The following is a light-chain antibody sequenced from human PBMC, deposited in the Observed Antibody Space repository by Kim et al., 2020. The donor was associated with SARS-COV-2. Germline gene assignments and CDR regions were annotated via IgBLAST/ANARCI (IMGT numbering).Light chain of an antibody. J-gene: IGKJ5*01. CDR3: QQANSFST. CDR2: AAS. CDR1: QGIINW. V-gene: IGKV1-12*01. Sequence: SASVGDRVTITCRASQGIINWLAWYQQKPGKAPKLLIYAASSLQSGVPSRFSGGGSGTDFTLTISSLQPEDFAIYFCQQANSFSTFGQGTRLEIK.